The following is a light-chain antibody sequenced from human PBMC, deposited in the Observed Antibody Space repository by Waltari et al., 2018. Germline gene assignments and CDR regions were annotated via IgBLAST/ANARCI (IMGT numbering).Light chain of an antibody. CDR1: SSNIGGGYD. CDR2: ATK. Sequence: QSLLTQPPSVSGAPGQRVTTSCTGSSSNIGGGYDVHWYQQLPGAAPKLLIYATKNRPSGVPDRFSGSKSGTSASLVITGLQTEDEADYYCQTYDSTLSAPYVFGTGTKVSIL. CDR3: QTYDSTLSAPYV. V-gene: IGLV1-40*01. J-gene: IGLJ1*01.